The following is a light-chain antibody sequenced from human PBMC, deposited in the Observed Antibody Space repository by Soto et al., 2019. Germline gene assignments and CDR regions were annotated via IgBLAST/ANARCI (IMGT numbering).Light chain of an antibody. CDR1: SSDVGGYNY. Sequence: QSVLTQPASVSGSPGQSITISCTGTSSDVGGYNYVSWYQQHPGKAPKLMIYDVSNRPSGVANRFSGSKSGNTASLTISGRQAEEEADYYCSSYTSSSTPGVVFGGGTKLTVL. CDR2: DVS. J-gene: IGLJ2*01. CDR3: SSYTSSSTPGVV. V-gene: IGLV2-14*01.